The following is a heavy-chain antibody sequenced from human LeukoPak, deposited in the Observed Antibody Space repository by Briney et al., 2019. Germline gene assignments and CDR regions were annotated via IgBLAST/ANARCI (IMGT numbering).Heavy chain of an antibody. CDR2: ISAYNGNT. CDR3: ARDSPDGSGTYYIDSPDC. CDR1: GYTFSSYG. J-gene: IGHJ4*02. Sequence: GASVKVSCKASGYTFSSYGISWVRQAPGQGLEWMGWISAYNGNTNYRQKVQGRVTMTTDTSTSTAYMDLRRLRSDDTAIYYCARDSPDGSGTYYIDSPDCWGQGTLVTVSS. D-gene: IGHD3-10*01. V-gene: IGHV1-18*01.